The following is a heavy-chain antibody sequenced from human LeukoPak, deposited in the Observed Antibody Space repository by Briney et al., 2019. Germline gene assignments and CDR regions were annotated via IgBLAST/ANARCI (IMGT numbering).Heavy chain of an antibody. CDR2: INWNGGST. V-gene: IGHV3-20*04. D-gene: IGHD5-12*01. CDR1: GFTFVDYG. Sequence: GGSLRLSCAASGFTFVDYGMSWVRQAPGKGLEWVSGINWNGGSTGYADSVKGRFTISRDNAKNSLYLQMNSLRAEDTALYYCARASYSGYDSDYWGQGTLVTVSA. CDR3: ARASYSGYDSDY. J-gene: IGHJ4*02.